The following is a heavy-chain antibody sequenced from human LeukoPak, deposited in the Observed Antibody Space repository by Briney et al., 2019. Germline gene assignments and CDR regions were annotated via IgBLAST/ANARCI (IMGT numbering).Heavy chain of an antibody. CDR1: GFTFSSNS. CDR3: AKVEDCSGGSCYYYYMDV. CDR2: ISSGSSTI. V-gene: IGHV3-48*01. J-gene: IGHJ6*03. Sequence: GGSLRLSCAASGFTFSSNSMNWVRQAPGKGLEFVSFISSGSSTIYYADSVKGRFTISRDNAKNSLYLQMNSLRAEDTAVYYCAKVEDCSGGSCYYYYMDVWGKGTTVTISS. D-gene: IGHD2-15*01.